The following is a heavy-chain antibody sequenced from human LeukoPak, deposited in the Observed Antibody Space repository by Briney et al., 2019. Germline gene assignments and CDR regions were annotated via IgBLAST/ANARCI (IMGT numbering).Heavy chain of an antibody. CDR1: GFTFSNYW. CDR3: ARDIGGVSSDY. Sequence: GSLRLSCAASGFTFSNYWMSWVRQAPGKGLEWVANIKQDGSVEWYVDSVKGRFTISRDNAKNSLYLQMNSLRAEDAAVYYCARDIGGVSSDYWGQGTLVTVSS. J-gene: IGHJ4*02. V-gene: IGHV3-7*01. D-gene: IGHD1-26*01. CDR2: IKQDGSVE.